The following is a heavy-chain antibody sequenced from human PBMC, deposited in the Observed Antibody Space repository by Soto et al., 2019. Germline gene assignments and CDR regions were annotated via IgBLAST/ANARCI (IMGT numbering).Heavy chain of an antibody. J-gene: IGHJ5*02. CDR3: ALGPPGKVVPAAILGWFDP. Sequence: SVKVSCKASGGTFSSYAISWVRQAPGQGLEWMGGIIPIFGTANYAQKFQGRVTITADESTSTAYMELSSLRSEDTAVYYCALGPPGKVVPAAILGWFDPWGQGTLVTAPQ. V-gene: IGHV1-69*13. CDR2: IIPIFGTA. CDR1: GGTFSSYA. D-gene: IGHD2-2*02.